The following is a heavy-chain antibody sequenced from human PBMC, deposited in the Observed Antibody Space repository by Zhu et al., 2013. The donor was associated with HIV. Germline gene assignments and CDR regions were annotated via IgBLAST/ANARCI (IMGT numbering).Heavy chain of an antibody. Sequence: QVQLVQSGAEVREPGASVKVSCKSSGYTFTNYYMQWVRQAPGQGLEWMGIINPSGGSTSYAPKFQGRVTMTRDTSTSTVYMELSSLRSEDTAIYFCVRIAAGPDYWGQGTLVTVSS. CDR2: INPSGGST. D-gene: IGHD6-13*01. CDR1: GYTFTNYY. V-gene: IGHV1-46*01. J-gene: IGHJ4*02. CDR3: VRIAAGPDY.